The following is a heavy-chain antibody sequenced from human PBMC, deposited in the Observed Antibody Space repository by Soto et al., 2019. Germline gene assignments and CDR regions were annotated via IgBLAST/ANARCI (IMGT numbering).Heavy chain of an antibody. CDR3: AKNRREVVSEYFQH. J-gene: IGHJ1*01. V-gene: IGHV3-30-3*02. CDR1: GFTFSTYA. CDR2: ISYDGINE. D-gene: IGHD3-22*01. Sequence: QVQLVESGGGVVQPGRSLRLSCAASGFTFSTYAMHWVRQAPGKGLEWVAVISYDGINEYYADSVKGRFTISRDNSKNKVYLQMNSLRLEDTAVYYCAKNRREVVSEYFQHWGQGTLVSVSS.